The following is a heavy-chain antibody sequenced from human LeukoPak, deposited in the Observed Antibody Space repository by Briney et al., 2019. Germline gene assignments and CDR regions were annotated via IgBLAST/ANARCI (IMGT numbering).Heavy chain of an antibody. CDR3: AKDMEATISDYFDY. Sequence: GGSLRLSCAASGFTFSSYGMHWVRQAPGKGLEWVAFIRYDGSNKYYADSVKGRFTISRDNSKNTLYLQMNSLRAEDTAVYYCAKDMEATISDYFDYWGQGTLVTVSS. J-gene: IGHJ4*02. CDR1: GFTFSSYG. V-gene: IGHV3-30*02. D-gene: IGHD5-12*01. CDR2: IRYDGSNK.